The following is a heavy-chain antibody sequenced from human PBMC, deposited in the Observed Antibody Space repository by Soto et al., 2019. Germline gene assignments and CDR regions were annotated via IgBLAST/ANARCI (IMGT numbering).Heavy chain of an antibody. J-gene: IGHJ5*02. Sequence: QLQLQESGPGLVKPSETLSLTCTVSGGSISSSSYYWGWIRQPPGKGLEWIGSIYYSGSTYYNPSPKSRVTTSVDTSKNQFTLKLSSVTAADTAVYYCARLRGYCSSTSCHHRPKFDPWGQGTLVTVSS. CDR2: IYYSGST. V-gene: IGHV4-39*01. D-gene: IGHD2-2*01. CDR1: GGSISSSSYY. CDR3: ARLRGYCSSTSCHHRPKFDP.